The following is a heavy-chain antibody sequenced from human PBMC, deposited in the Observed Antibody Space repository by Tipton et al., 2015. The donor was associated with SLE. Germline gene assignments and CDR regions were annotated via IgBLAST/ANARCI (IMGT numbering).Heavy chain of an antibody. CDR3: ARGDMVVVPAAGGGYYYYMDV. V-gene: IGHV4-31*03. Sequence: TLSLTCTVSGGSISSDDHYWSWIRQHPGKGLEWIGYILKSGSTNYNPSLKSRLTISVDTSKNHFSLKLTSVTAADTAVYYCARGDMVVVPAAGGGYYYYMDVWGKGTTVTVSS. CDR2: ILKSGST. J-gene: IGHJ6*03. CDR1: GGSISSDDHY. D-gene: IGHD2-2*01.